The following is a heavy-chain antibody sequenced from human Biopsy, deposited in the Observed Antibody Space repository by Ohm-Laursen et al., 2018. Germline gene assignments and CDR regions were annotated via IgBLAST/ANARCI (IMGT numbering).Heavy chain of an antibody. D-gene: IGHD3-10*01. CDR2: IYYSGST. V-gene: IGHV4-39*01. CDR3: ARQEFATSPLDY. CDR1: GGSISRSSYY. Sequence: TLSLTCTVTGGSISRSSYYWDWIRQPSGKGLEWIGSIYYSGSTYYNPSLKSRVTISADRSKTQFSLKLTSVTAAGTAMYYCARQEFATSPLDYWGQGSLVTVSS. J-gene: IGHJ4*01.